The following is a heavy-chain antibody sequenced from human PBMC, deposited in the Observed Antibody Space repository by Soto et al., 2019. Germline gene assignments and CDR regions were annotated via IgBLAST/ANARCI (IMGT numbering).Heavy chain of an antibody. CDR2: INAGNGNT. D-gene: IGHD3-10*01. CDR3: ARGLGGPGSYSDY. Sequence: QVQLVQSGAEVKKPGASVKVSCKASGYTFTSYAIHWVRQAPGQRLEWMGWINAGNGNTKYSQKFQGRVTTTRDTSASTASMALSSLRFADMPVHYCARGLGGPGSYSDYWGQGTLVTVSS. V-gene: IGHV1-3*01. J-gene: IGHJ4*02. CDR1: GYTFTSYA.